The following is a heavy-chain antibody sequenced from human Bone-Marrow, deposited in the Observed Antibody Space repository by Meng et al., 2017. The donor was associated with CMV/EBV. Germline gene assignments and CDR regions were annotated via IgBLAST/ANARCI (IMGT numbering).Heavy chain of an antibody. Sequence: ASVKVSCKASGYTFTGYYMHWVRQAPGQGLEWMGWINPNSGGTNYAQKFQGRVTMTRDTSISTAYMELSRLRSDDTAVYYCSRSSDRKSHRGWFEPWRQGTLVTVSS. V-gene: IGHV1-2*02. J-gene: IGHJ5*02. CDR1: GYTFTGYY. CDR3: SRSSDRKSHRGWFEP. CDR2: INPNSGGT. D-gene: IGHD1-14*01.